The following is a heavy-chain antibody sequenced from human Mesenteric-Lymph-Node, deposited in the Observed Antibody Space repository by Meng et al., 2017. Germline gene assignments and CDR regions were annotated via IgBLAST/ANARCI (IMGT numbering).Heavy chain of an antibody. Sequence: ASVKVSCKASGYTFTSYDINWVRQATGQGLEWMGWINPNSGGTNYAQKFQGRVTMTRDTSISTAYMELSRLRSDDTAVYYCARDSGPGYSSGWYKGDAFDIWGQGTMVTVSS. J-gene: IGHJ3*02. CDR1: GYTFTSYD. CDR3: ARDSGPGYSSGWYKGDAFDI. CDR2: INPNSGGT. V-gene: IGHV1-2*02. D-gene: IGHD6-19*01.